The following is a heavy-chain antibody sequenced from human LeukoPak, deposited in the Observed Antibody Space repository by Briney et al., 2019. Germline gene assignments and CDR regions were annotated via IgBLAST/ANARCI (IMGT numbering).Heavy chain of an antibody. CDR1: GFTFSSYE. Sequence: GGSLRLSCAASGFTFSSYEMNWVRQAPGKGLEWVANIKQDGSEKYHVDSVKGRFTISRDNAKNSLYLQMNSLRAEDTAVYYCARDFVGSGSYYNLIRAVDYWGQGTLVTVSS. J-gene: IGHJ4*02. V-gene: IGHV3-7*01. CDR3: ARDFVGSGSYYNLIRAVDY. CDR2: IKQDGSEK. D-gene: IGHD3-10*01.